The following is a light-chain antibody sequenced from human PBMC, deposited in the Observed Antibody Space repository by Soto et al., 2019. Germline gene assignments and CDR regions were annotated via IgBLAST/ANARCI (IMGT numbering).Light chain of an antibody. Sequence: IPLTQSPSSLSASVGDRVTITCRASQGISSYLAWYQQKPGKAPKLLIYAASTLQSGVPSRFSGSGSGTDFTLTISSLQPEDFATYYCQQLNSYPHTFGPGTKVDIK. CDR2: AAS. CDR3: QQLNSYPHT. J-gene: IGKJ3*01. V-gene: IGKV1-9*01. CDR1: QGISSY.